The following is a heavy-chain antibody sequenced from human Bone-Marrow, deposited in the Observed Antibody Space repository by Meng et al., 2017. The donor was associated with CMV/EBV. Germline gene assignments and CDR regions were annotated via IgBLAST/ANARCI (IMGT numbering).Heavy chain of an antibody. Sequence: QVQLVQSGAEVKNPGASVKVSCKAFGYTFTSYGISWVRQAPGQGLEWMGWISAYNGNTNYAQKLQGRVTMTTDTSTSTAYMELRSLRSDDTAVYYCAVTYYYDSSGYYSFDYWGQGTLVTVSS. V-gene: IGHV1-18*01. CDR1: GYTFTSYG. D-gene: IGHD3-22*01. CDR2: ISAYNGNT. CDR3: AVTYYYDSSGYYSFDY. J-gene: IGHJ4*02.